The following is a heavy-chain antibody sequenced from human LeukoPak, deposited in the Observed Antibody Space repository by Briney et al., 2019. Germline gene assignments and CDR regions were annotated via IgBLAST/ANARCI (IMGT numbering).Heavy chain of an antibody. J-gene: IGHJ4*02. CDR1: GGSISSSRHY. Sequence: PSETLSLTCTVSGGSISSSRHYWGWIRQPPGKGLEWIGNILYSGSTYYNPSLKSRVTISVDTSKNQFSLKLSSVTAADTADYYCVRRVAGSSYRDYWGQGTLVTVSS. V-gene: IGHV4-39*01. CDR2: ILYSGST. CDR3: VRRVAGSSYRDY. D-gene: IGHD3-22*01.